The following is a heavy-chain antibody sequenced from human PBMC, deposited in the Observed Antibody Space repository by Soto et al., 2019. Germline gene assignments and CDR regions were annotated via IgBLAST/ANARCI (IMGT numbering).Heavy chain of an antibody. CDR2: IYYSGST. CDR1: GGSISSYY. CDR3: ARESHDSSGYHRFDY. D-gene: IGHD3-22*01. V-gene: IGHV4-59*01. Sequence: SETLTLTCTVSGGSISSYYWSWIRQPPGKGLEWIGYIYYSGSTNYNPSLKSRVTISVDTSKNQFSLKLSSVTAADTAVYYCARESHDSSGYHRFDYWGQGALVTVSS. J-gene: IGHJ4*02.